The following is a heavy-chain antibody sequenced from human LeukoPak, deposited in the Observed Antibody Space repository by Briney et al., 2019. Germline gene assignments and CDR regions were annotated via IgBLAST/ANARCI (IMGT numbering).Heavy chain of an antibody. Sequence: SETLSLTCTVSGGSISSSSYYWGWIRQPPGKGLEWIGSIYYSGSTYYNPSLKSRVTISIDTSKNQFSLTVSSVTAADSAVYYCARHPRIIASAGLMYYFDYWGQGTLVTVSS. J-gene: IGHJ4*02. CDR3: ARHPRIIASAGLMYYFDY. V-gene: IGHV4-39*01. D-gene: IGHD6-25*01. CDR2: IYYSGST. CDR1: GGSISSSSYY.